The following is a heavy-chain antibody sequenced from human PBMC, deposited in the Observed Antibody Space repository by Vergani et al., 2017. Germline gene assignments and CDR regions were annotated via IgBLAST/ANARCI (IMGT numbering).Heavy chain of an antibody. Sequence: QVQLVQSGAEVKKPGASVKVSCKASGYTFTGYYMHWVRQAPGQGLEWMGWINPNSGGTNYAQKFQGRVTMTRDTSISTAYMELSRLRSDDTAVYYCASPTWGDIVVVPAAKRGAFDIWGQGTMVTVSS. J-gene: IGHJ3*02. CDR2: INPNSGGT. V-gene: IGHV1-2*02. CDR1: GYTFTGYY. D-gene: IGHD2-2*01. CDR3: ASPTWGDIVVVPAAKRGAFDI.